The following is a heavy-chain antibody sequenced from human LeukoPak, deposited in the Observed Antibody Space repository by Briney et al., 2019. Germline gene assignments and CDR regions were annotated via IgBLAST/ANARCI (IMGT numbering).Heavy chain of an antibody. CDR1: GFTFSSYS. V-gene: IGHV3-48*04. J-gene: IGHJ4*02. CDR2: ISSGSSTI. Sequence: GGSLRLSCAASGFTFSSYSMKWVRQAPGKGLEWVSYISSGSSTIYYADSVKGRFTISRDNADNSLYLQMNSLRAEDTAVYYCAREGARRVDYWGQGTLVTVSS. D-gene: IGHD6-6*01. CDR3: AREGARRVDY.